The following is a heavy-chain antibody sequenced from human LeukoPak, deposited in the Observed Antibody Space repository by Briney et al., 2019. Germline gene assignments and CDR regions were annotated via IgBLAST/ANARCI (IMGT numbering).Heavy chain of an antibody. CDR1: GFAFSSYA. Sequence: GGSLRLSCAASGFAFSSYAMSWVRQAPGKGLEWVSVISGSGGSTYYADSVKGRFTLSRGNSKNTLYLQMNSLRAEDTAVYYCAKEIYGDSTGGRFQQWGQGTLVTVSS. CDR3: AKEIYGDSTGGRFQQ. D-gene: IGHD4-17*01. CDR2: ISGSGGST. V-gene: IGHV3-23*01. J-gene: IGHJ1*01.